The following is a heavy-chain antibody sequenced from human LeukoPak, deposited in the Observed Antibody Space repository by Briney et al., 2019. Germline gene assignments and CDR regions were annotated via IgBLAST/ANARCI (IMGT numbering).Heavy chain of an antibody. CDR3: AKDVSRGGSYGLGAFDI. J-gene: IGHJ3*02. D-gene: IGHD1-26*01. Sequence: GGSLRLSCAGSGFIFSNYAMSWVRQAPGQGLEWVSAISGSGGSTYYADSVKGRFTISRDNSKNTLYLQMNSLRAEDTAVYYCAKDVSRGGSYGLGAFDIWGPGAMVTVSS. V-gene: IGHV3-23*01. CDR1: GFIFSNYA. CDR2: ISGSGGST.